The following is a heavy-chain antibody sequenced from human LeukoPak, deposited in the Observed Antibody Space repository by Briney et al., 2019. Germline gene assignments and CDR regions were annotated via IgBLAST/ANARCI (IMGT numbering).Heavy chain of an antibody. Sequence: SETLSLTCTVSGGSISSSSYYWGWIRQPPGKGLEWIGSIYYSGSTYYNPSLKSRVTISVDTSKNQFSLKLSSVTAADTAVYYCARLHRHCSSTSCSDHWGQGTLVTVSS. V-gene: IGHV4-39*01. D-gene: IGHD2-2*01. J-gene: IGHJ4*02. CDR2: IYYSGST. CDR1: GGSISSSSYY. CDR3: ARLHRHCSSTSCSDH.